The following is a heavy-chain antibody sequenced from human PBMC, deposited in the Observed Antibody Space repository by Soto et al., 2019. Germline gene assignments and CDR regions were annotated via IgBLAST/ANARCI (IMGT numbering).Heavy chain of an antibody. Sequence: GESLKISCAPSGFTFSNYAMSWVRQAPGKGLEWVSAISASGGSTYYADSVKGRFTISRDNSKNTLFLQMNSLRAEDTAVYYWAKEFHSGTWTECRACYYFDYWGQGTLVTVSS. J-gene: IGHJ4*02. D-gene: IGHD6-13*01. V-gene: IGHV3-23*01. CDR2: ISASGGST. CDR3: AKEFHSGTWTECRACYYFDY. CDR1: GFTFSNYA.